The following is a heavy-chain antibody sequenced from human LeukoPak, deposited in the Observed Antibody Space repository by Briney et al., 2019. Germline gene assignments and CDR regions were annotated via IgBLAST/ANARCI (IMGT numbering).Heavy chain of an antibody. V-gene: IGHV3-66*01. D-gene: IGHD4-17*01. CDR3: ARVAYHRVTTDQITDAFDT. Sequence: GGSLRLSCTASGFTDSSFYMTWVRLAPGKGLECVSLIYSDGATYYADSVKGRFTISRSNAESTLFLQMNSLRVEDTAVYYCARVAYHRVTTDQITDAFDTWGQGTMVTVSS. J-gene: IGHJ3*02. CDR1: GFTDSSFY. CDR2: IYSDGAT.